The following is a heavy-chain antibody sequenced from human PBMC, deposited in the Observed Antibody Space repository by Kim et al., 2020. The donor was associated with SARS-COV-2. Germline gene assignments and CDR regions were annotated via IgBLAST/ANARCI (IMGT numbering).Heavy chain of an antibody. V-gene: IGHV4-4*07. Sequence: SETLSLTCTVSGGSISSYYWSWIRQPAGKGLEWIGRIYTSGSTNYNPSLKSRVTMSVDTSKNQFSLKLSSVTAADTAVYYCARSSSSWYVGREGFYYYYYMDVWGKGTTVTVSS. CDR1: GGSISSYY. D-gene: IGHD6-13*01. CDR2: IYTSGST. CDR3: ARSSSSWYVGREGFYYYYYMDV. J-gene: IGHJ6*03.